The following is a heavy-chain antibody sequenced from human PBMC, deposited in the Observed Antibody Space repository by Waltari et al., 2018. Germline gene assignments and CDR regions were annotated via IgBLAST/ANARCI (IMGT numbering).Heavy chain of an antibody. V-gene: IGHV1-69*12. CDR1: GGPFSSYA. CDR2: IIPIFGTA. Sequence: QVQLVQSGAEVKKPGSSVKVSCKASGGPFSSYAISWVRQAPGQWLEWMGGIIPIFGTANYAQKFQGRVTITADESTSTAYMELSSLRSEDTAVYYCARAMLAYYYDSSGSKLSLSYWGQGTLVTVSS. CDR3: ARAMLAYYYDSSGSKLSLSY. J-gene: IGHJ4*02. D-gene: IGHD3-22*01.